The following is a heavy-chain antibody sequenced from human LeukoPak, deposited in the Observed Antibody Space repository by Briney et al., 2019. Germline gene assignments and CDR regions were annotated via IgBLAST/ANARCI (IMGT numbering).Heavy chain of an antibody. J-gene: IGHJ4*02. Sequence: GESLKISCKGSGYSFTSYWISWVGQMPGKSLEWMGRIDPSDSYTNYSPSFQGHVTISADKSISTAYLQWSSLKASDTAMYYCASSRVGATDWGQGTLVTVSS. CDR2: IDPSDSYT. D-gene: IGHD1-26*01. CDR3: ASSRVGATD. V-gene: IGHV5-10-1*01. CDR1: GYSFTSYW.